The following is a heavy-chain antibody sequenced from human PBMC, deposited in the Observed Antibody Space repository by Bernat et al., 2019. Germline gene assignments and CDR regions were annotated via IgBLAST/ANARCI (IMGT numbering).Heavy chain of an antibody. Sequence: QVQLVQSGAEVKKPGSSVKVSCKASGGTFSSYTISWVRQAPGQGLEWMGRIIPILGIANYAQKFQGRVTITADKSTSAAYMGLSSLRSEETAVYYWARETYYYGSGRGWFDPWGQGTLVTVSS. J-gene: IGHJ5*02. CDR1: GGTFSSYT. D-gene: IGHD3-10*01. CDR3: ARETYYYGSGRGWFDP. CDR2: IIPILGIA. V-gene: IGHV1-69*08.